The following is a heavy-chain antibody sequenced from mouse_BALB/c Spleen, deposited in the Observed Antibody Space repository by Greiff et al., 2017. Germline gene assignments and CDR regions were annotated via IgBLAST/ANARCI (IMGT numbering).Heavy chain of an antibody. CDR1: GFTFSSYG. CDR2: ISSGGSYT. D-gene: IGHD4-1*01. J-gene: IGHJ2*01. Sequence: EVKVVESGGDLVKPGGSLKLSCAASGFTFSSYGMSWVRQTPDKRLEWVATISSGGSYTYYPDSVKGRFTISRDNAKNTLYLQMSSLKSEDTAMYYCARHGTEDFDYWGQGTTLTVSS. CDR3: ARHGTEDFDY. V-gene: IGHV5-6*01.